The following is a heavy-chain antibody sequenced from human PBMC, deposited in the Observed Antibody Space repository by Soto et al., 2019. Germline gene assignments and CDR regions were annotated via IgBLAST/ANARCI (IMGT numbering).Heavy chain of an antibody. CDR3: AIFLAATVVTPRLLF. J-gene: IGHJ4*01. CDR2: SSGSGDET. CDR1: GFTVGSYA. V-gene: IGHV3-23*01. Sequence: GGSLRLSCAASGFTVGSYAMTWVRQAPGKGLEWVSGSSGSGDETYYADSVKGRFTVSRDNSKNTLYLQMNSLRAEDTALYYCAIFLAATVVTPRLLFWGPGILVTVSS. D-gene: IGHD6-25*01.